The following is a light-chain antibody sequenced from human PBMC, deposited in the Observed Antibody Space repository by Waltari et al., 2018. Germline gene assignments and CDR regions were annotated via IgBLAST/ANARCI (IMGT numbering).Light chain of an antibody. CDR1: TSYVGGDNS. CDR2: EVS. Sequence: QSALTQPASLSRSPGQSLTISSPGTTSYVGGDNSVPWYQQHPGKAPKLMIYEVSNRPSGVSNRFSGSKSGNTASLTISGLQAEDEADYYCSSYTSSSTLVFGGGTKLTVL. V-gene: IGLV2-14*01. CDR3: SSYTSSSTLV. J-gene: IGLJ2*01.